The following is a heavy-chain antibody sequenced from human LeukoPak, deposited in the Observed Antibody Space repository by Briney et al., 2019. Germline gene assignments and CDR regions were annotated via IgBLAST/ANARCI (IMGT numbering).Heavy chain of an antibody. J-gene: IGHJ4*02. CDR2: IYYSGST. D-gene: IGHD3-10*02. V-gene: IGHV4-59*01. Sequence: PSETLSLTCTVSGGSISSYYWSWIRQPPGKGLEWIGYIYYSGSTNYNPSLKSRVTISVDTSKNQFSLKLSSVTAADTAVYYCARGVFGEYPFDYWGQGTLVIVSS. CDR3: ARGVFGEYPFDY. CDR1: GGSISSYY.